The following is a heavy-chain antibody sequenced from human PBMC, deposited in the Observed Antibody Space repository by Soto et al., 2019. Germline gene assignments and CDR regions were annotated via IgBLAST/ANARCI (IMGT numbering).Heavy chain of an antibody. CDR1: GFTLTSSA. D-gene: IGHD3-22*01. V-gene: IGHV1-58*02. CDR2: IVVGSGNT. J-gene: IGHJ6*02. Sequence: SVKVSCKASGFTLTSSAMQWGRQARGQRLEWIGWIVVGSGNTNYAQKFQERVTITRDMSTSTAYMELSSLRSEDTAVYYCAADQYYYDSSGYRHYYYGMDVWG. CDR3: AADQYYYDSSGYRHYYYGMDV.